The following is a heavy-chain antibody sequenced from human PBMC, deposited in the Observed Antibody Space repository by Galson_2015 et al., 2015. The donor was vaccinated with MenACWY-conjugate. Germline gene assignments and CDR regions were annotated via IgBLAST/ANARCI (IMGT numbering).Heavy chain of an antibody. CDR1: GFTFSSYW. CDR3: ARSYVPGSDRKNYYMDV. Sequence: SLRLSCAASGFTFSSYWMYWVRQAPGKGLVWVSRVNSDGSGTGYADSVKGRFTISRDNAKNMLFLQMNSLKVEDTAVYYCARSYVPGSDRKNYYMDVWGRGTTVTVSS. CDR2: VNSDGSGT. V-gene: IGHV3-74*01. D-gene: IGHD3-16*01. J-gene: IGHJ6*03.